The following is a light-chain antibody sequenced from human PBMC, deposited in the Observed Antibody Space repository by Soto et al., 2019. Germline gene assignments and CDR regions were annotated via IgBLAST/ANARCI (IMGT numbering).Light chain of an antibody. CDR1: QSLLLRNGNNY. J-gene: IGKJ1*01. Sequence: DIVMTQSPLSLSVTPGEPASISCRSSQSLLLRNGNNYLDWYLQKPGQSPQLLIYLGSNRASGVPDRFSGSGSGTDFTLRISRVEAEEVGVYYCMQALQIPWTFGQGTKVDIK. V-gene: IGKV2-28*01. CDR2: LGS. CDR3: MQALQIPWT.